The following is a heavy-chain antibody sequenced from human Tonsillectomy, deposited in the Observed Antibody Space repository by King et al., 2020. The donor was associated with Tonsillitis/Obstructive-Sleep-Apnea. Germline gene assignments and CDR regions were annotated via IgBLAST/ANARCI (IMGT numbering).Heavy chain of an antibody. J-gene: IGHJ4*02. CDR2: ISYDGSNK. D-gene: IGHD6-19*01. Sequence: VQLVESGGGVVQPGRSLRLSCAASGFKFSSYALHWVRQAPGKGLEWVSFISYDGSNKYYADSVKGRFTISRDSSKNTLYLQMNSLRVEDTAVYYCARSIQGWHYFDYWGQGTLVTVS. V-gene: IGHV3-30*04. CDR3: ARSIQGWHYFDY. CDR1: GFKFSSYA.